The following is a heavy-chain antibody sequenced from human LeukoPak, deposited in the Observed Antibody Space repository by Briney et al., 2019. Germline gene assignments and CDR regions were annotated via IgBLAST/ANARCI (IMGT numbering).Heavy chain of an antibody. J-gene: IGHJ4*02. Sequence: GGSLRLSCAASGFTFSSYAMHWVRQAPGKGLEWVAVISYDGSNKCYADSVKGRFTISRDNSKNTLYLQMNSLRAEDTAVYYCARGDYYDSSGYFDYWGQGTLVTVSS. CDR3: ARGDYYDSSGYFDY. D-gene: IGHD3-22*01. CDR1: GFTFSSYA. V-gene: IGHV3-30-3*01. CDR2: ISYDGSNK.